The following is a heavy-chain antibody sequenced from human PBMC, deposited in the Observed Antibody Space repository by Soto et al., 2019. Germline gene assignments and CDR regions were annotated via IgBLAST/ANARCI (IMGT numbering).Heavy chain of an antibody. V-gene: IGHV3-7*01. J-gene: IGHJ6*02. CDR3: ARDGGYVDTAIYYYYYGMDV. D-gene: IGHD5-18*01. CDR1: GFTFSSYW. CDR2: IKQDGSEK. Sequence: GGSLRLSCAASGFTFSSYWMSWVRQAPGKGLGWVANIKQDGSEKYYVDSVKGRFTISRDNAKNSLYLQMNSLRAEDTAVYYCARDGGYVDTAIYYYYYGMDVWGQGTTVTVSS.